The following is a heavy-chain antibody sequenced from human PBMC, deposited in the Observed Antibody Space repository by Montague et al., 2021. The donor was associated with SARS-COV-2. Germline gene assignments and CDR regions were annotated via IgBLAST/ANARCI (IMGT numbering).Heavy chain of an antibody. D-gene: IGHD3-9*01. CDR1: GGSISHYY. CDR3: ARRTDILTGYYDY. J-gene: IGHJ4*02. CDR2: IYSSGGT. V-gene: IGHV4-59*01. Sequence: SETLSLTCAVSGGSISHYYWSWIRQPPGKGLEWIGYIYSSGGTNXNPSLKCRVTLSLDAAKNHFSLRLSSVTAADTAVYYCARRTDILTGYYDYWGQGTLVTVSS.